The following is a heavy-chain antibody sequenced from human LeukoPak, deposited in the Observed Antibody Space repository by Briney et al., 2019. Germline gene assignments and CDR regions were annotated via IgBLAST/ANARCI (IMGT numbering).Heavy chain of an antibody. V-gene: IGHV4-34*01. CDR1: GGSFSDYY. CDR2: INHSGST. D-gene: IGHD2-2*01. J-gene: IGHJ5*01. CDR3: AGGAGDGGIVAVPIAHADFDS. Sequence: SETLSLTCAVYGGSFSDYYWSWIRQSPGKGLEWIGEINHSGSTNYNPSLTSRVTISVDTSKNQFSLKLSSVTAADTAVYFCAGGAGDGGIVAVPIAHADFDSWGQGSLVTVSS.